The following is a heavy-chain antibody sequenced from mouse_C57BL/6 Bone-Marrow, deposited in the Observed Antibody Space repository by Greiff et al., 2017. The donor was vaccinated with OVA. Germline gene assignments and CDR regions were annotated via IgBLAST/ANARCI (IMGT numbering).Heavy chain of an antibody. Sequence: VQLKESGGGLVQPGGSLELSCAASGFTFSDFYMYWIRQTPEKRLEWVAYISNGGGSTYYPDTVKGRFTISRDNAKNTLYLQMSRLKSEDTAMYYCARLDAMDYWGQGTLVTVSS. CDR3: ARLDAMDY. CDR1: GFTFSDFY. V-gene: IGHV5-12*01. CDR2: ISNGGGST. J-gene: IGHJ4*01.